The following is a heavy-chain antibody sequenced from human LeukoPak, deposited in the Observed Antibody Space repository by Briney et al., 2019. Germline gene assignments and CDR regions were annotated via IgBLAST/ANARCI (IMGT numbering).Heavy chain of an antibody. CDR3: ARDRSPSSSWPNWFDP. CDR1: GFTFSSYA. J-gene: IGHJ5*02. CDR2: ISYDGSNK. Sequence: GGSLRLSCAASGFTFSSYAMHWVRQAPGKGLEWVAVISYDGSNKYYADSVKGRFTISRDNSKNTLYLQMNSLRAEDTAVYYCARDRSPSSSWPNWFDPWGQGTLVTVSS. V-gene: IGHV3-30-3*01. D-gene: IGHD6-13*01.